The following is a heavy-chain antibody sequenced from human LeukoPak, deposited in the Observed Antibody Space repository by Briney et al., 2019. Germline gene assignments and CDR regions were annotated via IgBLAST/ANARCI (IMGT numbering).Heavy chain of an antibody. D-gene: IGHD1-26*01. Sequence: LTGGSLRLSCAASGFTFASYAMSWVRQAPGKGLEWVAYISVSGYTTYYADPMQGRFTISRDNAKNSLYLQINSLRAEDTALYYCARDSGSLNGMDVWGQGTTVTVSS. CDR3: ARDSGSLNGMDV. V-gene: IGHV3-48*03. CDR2: ISVSGYTT. CDR1: GFTFASYA. J-gene: IGHJ6*02.